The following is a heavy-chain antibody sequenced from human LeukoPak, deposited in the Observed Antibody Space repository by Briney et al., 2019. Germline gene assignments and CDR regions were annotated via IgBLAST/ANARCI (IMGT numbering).Heavy chain of an antibody. CDR3: AKAFIRLDY. CDR2: IGGSGGST. CDR1: GLTLSSYA. Sequence: GGSLRLSCAVSGLTLSSYAMSWVRQAPGKGLECVSAIGGSGGSTFYADSVKGRFTISRDNSKNTLYLQMNSLRAEDTAVYYCAKAFIRLDYWGQGTLVTVSS. J-gene: IGHJ4*02. V-gene: IGHV3-23*01. D-gene: IGHD3-10*01.